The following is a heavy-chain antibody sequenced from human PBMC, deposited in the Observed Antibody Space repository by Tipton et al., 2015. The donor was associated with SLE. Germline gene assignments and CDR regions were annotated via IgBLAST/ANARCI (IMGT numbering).Heavy chain of an antibody. J-gene: IGHJ4*02. CDR2: VYYSGNT. CDR3: ARDGGHTYLLGSFDY. CDR1: GGSIRSRNYY. Sequence: TLSLTCTVSGGSIRSRNYYWGWVRQPPGKGLEWIGSVYYSGNTYYNPSLKSRVTISLDTSKNQFSLKLNSVTAADTAVYYCARDGGHTYLLGSFDYWGQGTPVNVS. D-gene: IGHD3-16*01. V-gene: IGHV4-39*07.